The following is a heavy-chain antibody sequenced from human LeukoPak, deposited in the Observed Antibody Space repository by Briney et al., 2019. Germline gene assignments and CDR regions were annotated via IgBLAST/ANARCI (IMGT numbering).Heavy chain of an antibody. CDR1: GFTFSSYW. CDR2: INTDGSST. D-gene: IGHD6-13*01. Sequence: GGSLRLSCAASGFTFSSYWMHWVRQAPGKGLVWVSRINTDGSSTGYADSVKGRFTISRDNAKNTLYLQMNSLRAEDTAVYYCARESGAAAPGYWGQGTLVPVSS. CDR3: ARESGAAAPGY. J-gene: IGHJ4*02. V-gene: IGHV3-74*01.